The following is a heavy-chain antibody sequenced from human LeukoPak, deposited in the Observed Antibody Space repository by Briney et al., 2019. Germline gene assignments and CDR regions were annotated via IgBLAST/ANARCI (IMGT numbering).Heavy chain of an antibody. CDR1: GFTFSSYS. CDR2: ISSSSSYI. D-gene: IGHD3-10*01. Sequence: GGSLRLSCAASGFTFSSYSMNWVRQAPGKGLEWVSSISSSSSYIYYGDSVKGRFTISRDNAKNSLYLQMNSLRAEDTAVYYCARVRDELLWFGELYHGMDVWGQGTTVTVSS. J-gene: IGHJ6*02. CDR3: ARVRDELLWFGELYHGMDV. V-gene: IGHV3-21*01.